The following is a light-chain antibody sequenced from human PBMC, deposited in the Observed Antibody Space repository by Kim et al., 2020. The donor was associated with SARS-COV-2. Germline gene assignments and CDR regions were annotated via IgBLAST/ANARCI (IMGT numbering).Light chain of an antibody. CDR2: IVS. J-gene: IGLJ3*02. CDR3: SSYTSSSTRV. V-gene: IGLV2-14*03. CDR1: SSDVGGYNY. Sequence: GQSITISCPGTSSDVGGYNYVSWYQQPPGKAPKLMIYIVSNRPSGVSNRFPGSKSGNTASLTISGLQAEDEADYYCSSYTSSSTRVFGGGTQLTVL.